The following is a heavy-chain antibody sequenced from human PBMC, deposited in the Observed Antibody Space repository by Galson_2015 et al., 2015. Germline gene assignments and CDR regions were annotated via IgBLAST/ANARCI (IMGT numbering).Heavy chain of an antibody. Sequence: SLRLSCAASGFTFSGYRMNWVRQAPGKGLEWVSYISISSSTIYYADSVKGRFTVSRDNAKNSLYLQMNSLRAEDTAVYYCAREWTSGGTRRYFDYWGQGTLVTVSS. CDR1: GFTFSGYR. D-gene: IGHD6-13*01. CDR2: ISISSSTI. CDR3: AREWTSGGTRRYFDY. J-gene: IGHJ4*02. V-gene: IGHV3-48*01.